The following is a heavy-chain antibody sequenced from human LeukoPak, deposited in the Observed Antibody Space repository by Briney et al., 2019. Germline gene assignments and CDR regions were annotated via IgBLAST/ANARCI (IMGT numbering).Heavy chain of an antibody. Sequence: ASVKVSCKASGYTFTGYYMHWVRQAPGQGLEWMGWINPNSGGTNYAQKFQGRVTMTRDTSISTAYMELSRLRSDDTAVYYRATAYSSGWSAIDYWGQGTLVTVSS. J-gene: IGHJ4*02. D-gene: IGHD6-19*01. CDR1: GYTFTGYY. CDR2: INPNSGGT. CDR3: ATAYSSGWSAIDY. V-gene: IGHV1-2*02.